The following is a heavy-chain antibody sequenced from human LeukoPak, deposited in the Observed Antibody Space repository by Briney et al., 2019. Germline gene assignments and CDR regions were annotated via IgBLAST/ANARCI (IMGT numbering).Heavy chain of an antibody. D-gene: IGHD3-16*01. CDR2: IRSKAYGGTT. CDR1: GFTFGDYA. CDR3: ARGLIDY. J-gene: IGHJ4*02. Sequence: GGSLRLSCTASGFTFGDYAMSWVRQAPGKGLEWVGFIRSKAYGGTTEYAASVKGRFTISRDDSKSIAYLQMNSLKTEDTAVYYCARGLIDYWGQGTLVTVSS. V-gene: IGHV3-49*04.